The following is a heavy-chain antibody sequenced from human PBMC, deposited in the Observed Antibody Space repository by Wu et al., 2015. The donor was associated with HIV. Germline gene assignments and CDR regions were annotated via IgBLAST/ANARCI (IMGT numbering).Heavy chain of an antibody. V-gene: IGHV1-2*02. J-gene: IGHJ4*02. CDR2: INPNNGGT. CDR1: GYTFIDYY. Sequence: QVQLVQSGAEVKKPGASVKVSCKASGYTFIDYYMHWVRQAPGQGLEWMGWINPNNGGTNYAQKFQGRVTMTRDTSISTAYMELSSLRSEDTAVYYCARWFPGIAAAFDYWGQGTLVTVSS. D-gene: IGHD6-13*01. CDR3: ARWFPGIAAAFDY.